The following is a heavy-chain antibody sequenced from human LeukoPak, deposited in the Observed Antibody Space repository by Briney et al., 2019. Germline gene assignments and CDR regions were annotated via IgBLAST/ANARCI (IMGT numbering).Heavy chain of an antibody. J-gene: IGHJ4*02. D-gene: IGHD4-17*01. CDR1: GGSISSYY. Sequence: SETLSLTCAVSGGSISSYYWSWIRQPPGKGLEWIGYVFYSGRTDHNPSLKSRLTISVDTSKNQFSLKLSSVTAADTAVYYCARTRGVPYGDYLNDYWGQGTLVTVSS. V-gene: IGHV4-59*01. CDR3: ARTRGVPYGDYLNDY. CDR2: VFYSGRT.